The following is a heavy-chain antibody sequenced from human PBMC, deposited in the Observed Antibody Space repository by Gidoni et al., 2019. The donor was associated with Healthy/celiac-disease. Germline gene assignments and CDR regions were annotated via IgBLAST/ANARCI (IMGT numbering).Heavy chain of an antibody. CDR3: ARSLGPYYYDSSGYPDY. CDR2: ISSSGSTI. CDR1: GFTFSDYY. Sequence: QVQLVESGGGLVKPGGSLSLSCAASGFTFSDYYMSWIRQAPGKGLGWVSYISSSGSTIYYADSVKGRFTIARDNAKNSRYLQMNSLRAEDTAVYYCARSLGPYYYDSSGYPDYWGQGTLVTVSS. D-gene: IGHD3-22*01. J-gene: IGHJ4*02. V-gene: IGHV3-11*01.